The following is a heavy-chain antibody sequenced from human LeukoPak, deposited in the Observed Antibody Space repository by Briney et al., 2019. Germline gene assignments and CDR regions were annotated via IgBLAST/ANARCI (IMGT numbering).Heavy chain of an antibody. D-gene: IGHD3-10*01. CDR2: IYSSGST. CDR3: ARRRGLWFGELKNWFDP. V-gene: IGHV4-39*07. CDR1: GASISGSGYY. Sequence: SETLSLTCTVSGASISGSGYYWGWIRQPPGKGLEWIGSIYSSGSTYYNPSLKSRVTISVDTSKNQFSLKLSSVTAADTAVYYCARRRGLWFGELKNWFDPWGQGTLVTVSS. J-gene: IGHJ5*02.